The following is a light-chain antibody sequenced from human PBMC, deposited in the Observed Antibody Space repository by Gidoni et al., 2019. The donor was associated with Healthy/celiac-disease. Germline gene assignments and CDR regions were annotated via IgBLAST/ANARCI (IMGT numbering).Light chain of an antibody. CDR1: QSLLHSNGYNY. CDR2: LGS. Sequence: DIVMTQSPLSLPVTPGEPASISCRSSQSLLHSNGYNYLDWYLQKPGQSPQLLIYLGSNRASGVPDRFSGSGSGTDFTLKISRVEAEDVGVYYCMQALQTPPXXXQGTKLEIK. CDR3: MQALQTPPX. J-gene: IGKJ2*01. V-gene: IGKV2-28*01.